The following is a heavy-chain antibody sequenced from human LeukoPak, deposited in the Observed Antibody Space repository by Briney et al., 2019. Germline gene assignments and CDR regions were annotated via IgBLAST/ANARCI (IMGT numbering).Heavy chain of an antibody. V-gene: IGHV3-21*01. CDR2: ISSSSSYI. D-gene: IGHD6-19*01. J-gene: IGHJ4*02. CDR1: GFTFSSYS. Sequence: GGSLRLSCAASGFTFSSYSMNWVRQAPGKGLEWVSSISSSSSYIYYADSVKGRFTISRDNAKNSLYLQMNSLRAEDTAVYYCARDIAVAAFDYWGRGTLVTVSS. CDR3: ARDIAVAAFDY.